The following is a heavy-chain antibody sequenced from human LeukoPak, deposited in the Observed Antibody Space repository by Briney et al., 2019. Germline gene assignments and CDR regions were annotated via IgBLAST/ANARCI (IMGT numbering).Heavy chain of an antibody. CDR1: GFTFSSYG. J-gene: IGHJ4*02. Sequence: GGSLRLSCAASGFTFSSYGMHWVRQAPGRGLEWVAFIRYDGTNKYYADSVKGRFTISRDNSKNTLCLQMNSLRPEDTAVYYCARDLEALDYWGQGTLVTVSS. CDR2: IRYDGTNK. CDR3: ARDLEALDY. V-gene: IGHV3-30*02. D-gene: IGHD5-24*01.